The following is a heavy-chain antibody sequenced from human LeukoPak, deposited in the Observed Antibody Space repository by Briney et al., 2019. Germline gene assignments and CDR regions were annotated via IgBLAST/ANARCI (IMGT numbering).Heavy chain of an antibody. CDR3: AVNYYDSSGYCPGGY. J-gene: IGHJ4*02. CDR2: INWNGGST. V-gene: IGHV3-20*04. CDR1: GFTFGDYG. D-gene: IGHD3-22*01. Sequence: PGGSLRLSCAASGFTFGDYGMSWVRQAPGKGLEWVSGINWNGGSTGYAGSVKGRFTISGDNAKNSLYLQMNSLRAEDTALYYCAVNYYDSSGYCPGGYWGQGTLVTVSS.